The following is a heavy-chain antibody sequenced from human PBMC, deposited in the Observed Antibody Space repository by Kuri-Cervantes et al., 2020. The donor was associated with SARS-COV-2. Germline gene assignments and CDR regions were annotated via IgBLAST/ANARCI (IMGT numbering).Heavy chain of an antibody. CDR3: TTEALDDNSANYFYY. D-gene: IGHD3-22*01. V-gene: IGHV3-15*01. Sequence: GGSLRLSCAASGFTFGDAWMSWVRQAPGKGLEWVGRIKRRADGGTTDYAAPVRGRFTISRDDSRNTVYLQMNSLKTEDTAVYYCTTEALDDNSANYFYYWGQGTLVTVSS. J-gene: IGHJ4*02. CDR2: IKRRADGGTT. CDR1: GFTFGDAW.